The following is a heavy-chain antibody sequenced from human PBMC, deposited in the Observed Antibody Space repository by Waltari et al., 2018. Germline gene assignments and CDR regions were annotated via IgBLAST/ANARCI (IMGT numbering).Heavy chain of an antibody. J-gene: IGHJ4*02. V-gene: IGHV4-30-4*08. Sequence: QVQLQESGPGLVKPSQTLSLTCTVAGGSISSGDYDSRWIRQPPGKGLEWIGYIYYSGSTYYNPSLKSRVTISVDTSKNQFSLKLSSVTAADTAVYYCARTDYGSGSYSIWGQGTLVTVSS. D-gene: IGHD3-10*01. CDR2: IYYSGST. CDR1: GGSISSGDYD. CDR3: ARTDYGSGSYSI.